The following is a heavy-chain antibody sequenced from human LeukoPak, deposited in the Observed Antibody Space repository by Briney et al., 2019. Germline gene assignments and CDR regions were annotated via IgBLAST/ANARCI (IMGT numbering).Heavy chain of an antibody. J-gene: IGHJ4*02. CDR2: INPNSGGT. Sequence: GASVKVSCKASGYTLSDYYLHWVRQAPGQGLEWMGWINPNSGGTNYAQKFQGRVTMTRDTSISTAYMELSRLRSDDTAVYYCARGLFSSGQEDYWGQGTLVTVSS. CDR3: ARGLFSSGQEDY. D-gene: IGHD3-22*01. V-gene: IGHV1-2*02. CDR1: GYTLSDYY.